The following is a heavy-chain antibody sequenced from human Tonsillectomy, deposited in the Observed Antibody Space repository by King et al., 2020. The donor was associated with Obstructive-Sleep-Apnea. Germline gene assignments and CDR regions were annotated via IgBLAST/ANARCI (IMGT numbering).Heavy chain of an antibody. Sequence: VQLVESGGGVVQPGRSLRLSCAASGFVFSSYAIHWVRQAPGKGLEWVAVISYDGTYKFYADSVKGRFTISRDNSKNTLYVQMNSLRAEDTAVYYCARGASILNYFDYWGQGTLVTVSS. CDR3: ARGASILNYFDY. CDR1: GFVFSSYA. CDR2: ISYDGTYK. D-gene: IGHD2-8*02. V-gene: IGHV3-30*04. J-gene: IGHJ4*02.